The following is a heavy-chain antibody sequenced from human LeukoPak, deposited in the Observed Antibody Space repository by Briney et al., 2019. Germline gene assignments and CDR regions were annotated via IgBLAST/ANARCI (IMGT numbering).Heavy chain of an antibody. J-gene: IGHJ4*02. CDR3: ARGRGNCSGGSCYLYYFDY. D-gene: IGHD2-15*01. CDR1: GYTFTNYG. Sequence: GASVKVSCKASGYTFTNYGISWVQQAPGQGLEWMGWISAYNGNTNYAQNLQGRVTMTTDTSTSTAYMELRSLRSDDTAVYYCARGRGNCSGGSCYLYYFDYWGQGTLVTVSS. CDR2: ISAYNGNT. V-gene: IGHV1-18*01.